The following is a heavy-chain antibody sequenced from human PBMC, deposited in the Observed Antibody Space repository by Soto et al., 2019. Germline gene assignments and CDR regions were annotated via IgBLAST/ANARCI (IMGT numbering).Heavy chain of an antibody. Sequence: ASVKVSCRASGYTFTSYGISWVRQAPGQGLEWMGWISAYNGNTNYAQKLQGRVTMTTDTSTSTAYMELRSLRSDDTAVYYCARGSREYSSGWYYSIYWGQGTLVTVSS. CDR1: GYTFTSYG. D-gene: IGHD6-19*01. CDR3: ARGSREYSSGWYYSIY. CDR2: ISAYNGNT. V-gene: IGHV1-18*01. J-gene: IGHJ4*02.